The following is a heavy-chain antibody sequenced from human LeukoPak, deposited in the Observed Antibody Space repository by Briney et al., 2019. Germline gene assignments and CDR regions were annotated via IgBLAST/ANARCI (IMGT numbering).Heavy chain of an antibody. CDR2: IYYSGST. CDR3: ARDLYYYDSSGYHDY. J-gene: IGHJ4*02. D-gene: IGHD3-22*01. CDR1: GGSISSYY. Sequence: SETLSLTCTVSGGSISSYYWSWIRQPPGKGLEWIGYIYYSGSTNYNPSLKSRVTISVDTSKNQFSLKLSSVTAADTAVYYCARDLYYYDSSGYHDYWGQGTLVTVSS. V-gene: IGHV4-59*01.